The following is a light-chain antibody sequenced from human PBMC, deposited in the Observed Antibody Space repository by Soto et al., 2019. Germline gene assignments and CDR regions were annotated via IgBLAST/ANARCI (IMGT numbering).Light chain of an antibody. CDR2: GAS. J-gene: IGKJ3*01. CDR3: HQYTSWPRGT. Sequence: EIRMTQSPCTLSVSPGEGATLSCTASQSVNLNLAWYQQKPGQPPRLLLYGASTRATGIPVRFRGSGSGTEFTLNISRLQSEDSAVYYCHQYTSWPRGTFSPGNKVEIK. CDR1: QSVNLN. V-gene: IGKV3-15*01.